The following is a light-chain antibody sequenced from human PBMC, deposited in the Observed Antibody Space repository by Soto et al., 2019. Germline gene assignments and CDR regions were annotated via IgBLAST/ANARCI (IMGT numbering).Light chain of an antibody. Sequence: LSPGERATLSCRASQSVSSYLAWYQQKPGQAPRLLIYDASNRATGIPARFSGSGSGTDLTLTISSLEPEDFAVYYCHQYADSPLTFGGGTKVDIK. CDR3: HQYADSPLT. V-gene: IGKV3-11*01. CDR2: DAS. J-gene: IGKJ4*01. CDR1: QSVSSY.